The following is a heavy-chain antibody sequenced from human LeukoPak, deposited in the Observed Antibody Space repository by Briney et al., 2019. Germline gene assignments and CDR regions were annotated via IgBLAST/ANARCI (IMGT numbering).Heavy chain of an antibody. CDR3: ARGYYDILTGNNYYYYMDV. CDR2: INPNSGGT. Sequence: GASVKVSCKASGYTFTGYYMHWVRQAPGQGLEWMGWINPNSGGTNYAQKFQGRVTMTRDTSISTAYMELSRLRSDDTAVYYCARGYYDILTGNNYYYYMDVWGKGTTVTISS. D-gene: IGHD3-9*01. V-gene: IGHV1-2*02. CDR1: GYTFTGYY. J-gene: IGHJ6*03.